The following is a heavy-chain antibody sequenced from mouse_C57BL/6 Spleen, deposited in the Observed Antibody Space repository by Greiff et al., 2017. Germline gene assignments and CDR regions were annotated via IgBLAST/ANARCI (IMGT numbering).Heavy chain of an antibody. CDR3: ARHGDYDKRTWFAY. Sequence: EVHLVESGGDLVKPGGSLKLSCAASGFTFSSYGMSWVRQTPDKRLEWVATISSGGSYTYYPDSVKGRFTISRDNAKNTLYLQMSSLKSEDTAMYYCARHGDYDKRTWFAYWGQGTLVTVSA. V-gene: IGHV5-6*01. CDR2: ISSGGSYT. J-gene: IGHJ3*01. CDR1: GFTFSSYG. D-gene: IGHD2-4*01.